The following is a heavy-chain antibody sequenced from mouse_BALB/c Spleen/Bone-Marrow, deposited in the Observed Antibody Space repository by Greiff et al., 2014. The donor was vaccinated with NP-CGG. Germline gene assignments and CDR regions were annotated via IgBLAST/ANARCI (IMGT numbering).Heavy chain of an antibody. J-gene: IGHJ2*01. CDR1: GFTFSSYG. D-gene: IGHD4-1*01. CDR3: TRRPLQSNSYFDY. Sequence: EVKLVESGGDLVKPGGSLKLSCVASGFTFSSYGMSWVRQTPDKRLEWVGTISSGGSSTYYPDSVKGRFTISRDNAKSTLYLQRSSLNSDDTAMYYCTRRPLQSNSYFDYWGQGTTLTVSS. V-gene: IGHV5-6*02. CDR2: ISSGGSST.